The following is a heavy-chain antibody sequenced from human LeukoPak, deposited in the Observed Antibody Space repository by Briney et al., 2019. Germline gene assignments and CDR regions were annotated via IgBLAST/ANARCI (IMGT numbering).Heavy chain of an antibody. CDR1: GYTFTSNG. D-gene: IGHD3-22*01. V-gene: IGHV1-18*01. CDR3: ARAPPYYYDSSPSFDY. J-gene: IGHJ4*02. Sequence: ASVKVSCKASGYTFTSNGISWVRQAPGQGLEWMGWISAYNGNTNYAQKLQGRVTMTTDTSTSTAYMELRSLRSDDTAVYYCARAPPYYYDSSPSFDYWGQGTLVTVSS. CDR2: ISAYNGNT.